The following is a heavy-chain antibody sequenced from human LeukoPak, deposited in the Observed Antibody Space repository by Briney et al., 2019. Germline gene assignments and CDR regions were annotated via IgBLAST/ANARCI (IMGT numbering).Heavy chain of an antibody. CDR2: ITNTGDNT. CDR3: ARVQSWFDP. Sequence: GGSLRLSCTASGFTFSTYAMAWVRQAPGRGLEWVSGITNTGDNTYYADSVKGRFTISRHNSKNTLYLQMNSLRAEDTAVYYCARVQSWFDPWGQGTLVTVSS. J-gene: IGHJ5*02. V-gene: IGHV3-23*01. D-gene: IGHD4-4*01. CDR1: GFTFSTYA.